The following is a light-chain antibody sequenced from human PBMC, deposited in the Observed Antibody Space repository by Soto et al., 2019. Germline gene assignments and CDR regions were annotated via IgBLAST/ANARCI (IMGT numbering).Light chain of an antibody. CDR1: SSDVGGYNY. Sequence: QSALTQPASVSGSPGQSIAISCNGTSSDVGGYNYVSWYQQHPGKAPKLIIFDVTNRPSGVSDRFSGSKSGSTASLTISGLQADDEADYYCTSFAGSGTYVFGTGTKVTVL. J-gene: IGLJ1*01. CDR2: DVT. CDR3: TSFAGSGTYV. V-gene: IGLV2-14*01.